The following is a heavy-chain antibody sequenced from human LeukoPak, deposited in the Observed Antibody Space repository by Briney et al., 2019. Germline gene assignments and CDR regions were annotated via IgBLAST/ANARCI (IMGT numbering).Heavy chain of an antibody. CDR2: IYYTGGT. CDR3: ARHALNYYYGKDI. V-gene: IGHV4-59*08. J-gene: IGHJ6*02. Sequence: SETLSLTCTVSGDSISPYYWSWIRQPPGKGLGWIAQIYYTGGTDSYNPSLKSRVTISVDTSNNHLSLRLSSVTAADTAVYFCARHALNYYYGKDIWGQGTTVTVSS. CDR1: GDSISPYY.